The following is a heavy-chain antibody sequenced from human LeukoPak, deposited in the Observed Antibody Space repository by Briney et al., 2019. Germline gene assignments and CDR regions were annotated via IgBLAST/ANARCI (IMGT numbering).Heavy chain of an antibody. CDR3: ARDIQQQLGGLDY. CDR2: ISSSSSYL. CDR1: GFSFNLYW. D-gene: IGHD6-13*01. Sequence: RSGGSLRLSCIASGFSFNLYWMTWVRQAPGKGLEWVSSISSSSSYLYYADSVKGRFTISRDNAKNSLYLQMNSLRAEDTAVYYCARDIQQQLGGLDYWGQGTLVTVSS. V-gene: IGHV3-21*01. J-gene: IGHJ4*02.